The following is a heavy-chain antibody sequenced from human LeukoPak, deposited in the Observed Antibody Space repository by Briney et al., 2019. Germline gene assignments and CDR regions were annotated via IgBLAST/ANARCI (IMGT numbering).Heavy chain of an antibody. V-gene: IGHV3-23*01. CDR2: ISGSGGST. Sequence: QPGGSLRLSCAASGFTFSSYAMSWVRQAPGKGLEWVSAISGSGGSTYYADSVKGRFTISRDNSKNTLYLQMNSLRAEDTAVYYCAKKLDYDFWSGSVMTDYWGQGTLVTVSS. CDR1: GFTFSSYA. J-gene: IGHJ4*02. D-gene: IGHD3-3*01. CDR3: AKKLDYDFWSGSVMTDY.